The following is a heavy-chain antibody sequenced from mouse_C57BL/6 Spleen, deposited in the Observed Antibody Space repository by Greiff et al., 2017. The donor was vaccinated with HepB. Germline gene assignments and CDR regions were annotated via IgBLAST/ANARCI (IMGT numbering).Heavy chain of an antibody. D-gene: IGHD1-1*01. V-gene: IGHV1-52*01. CDR1: GYTFTSYW. CDR3: ATLYYYGSSNWYFDV. CDR2: IDPSDSET. Sequence: QVQLQQPGAELVRPGSSVKLSCKASGYTFTSYWMHWVKQRPIQGLEWIGNIDPSDSETHYNQKLKDKATLTVDKSSSTSYMQLSILTSEDSAVYYCATLYYYGSSNWYFDVWGTGTTVTVSS. J-gene: IGHJ1*03.